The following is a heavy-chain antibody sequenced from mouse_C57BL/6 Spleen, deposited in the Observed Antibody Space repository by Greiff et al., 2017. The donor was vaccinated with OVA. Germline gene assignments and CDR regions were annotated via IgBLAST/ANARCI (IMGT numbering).Heavy chain of an antibody. CDR1: GYTFTSYW. J-gene: IGHJ1*03. CDR3: ARKGGVYGSSSNWYFDV. Sequence: QVQLQQPGAELVKPGASVKLSCKASGYTFTSYWMQWVKQRPGQGLEWIGEIDPSDSYTNYNQKFTGKATLTVDTSSSTAYMQLSSLTSEDSAVDDCARKGGVYGSSSNWYFDVWGTGTTVTVSS. CDR2: IDPSDSYT. D-gene: IGHD1-1*01. V-gene: IGHV1-50*01.